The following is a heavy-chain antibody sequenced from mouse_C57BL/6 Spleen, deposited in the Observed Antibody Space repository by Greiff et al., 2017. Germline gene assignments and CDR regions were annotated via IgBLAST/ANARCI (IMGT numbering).Heavy chain of an antibody. CDR3: VRDRDDYGHDY. J-gene: IGHJ2*01. V-gene: IGHV10-3*01. Sequence: VKDRFTISRDDSQSMLYLQMNNLKTEDTAMYYCVRDRDDYGHDYWGQGTTLTVSS. D-gene: IGHD2-4*01.